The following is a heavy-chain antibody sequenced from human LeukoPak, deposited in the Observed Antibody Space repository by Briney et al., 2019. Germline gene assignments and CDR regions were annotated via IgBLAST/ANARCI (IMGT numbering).Heavy chain of an antibody. CDR1: GVTVSSNF. Sequence: GGSLRLSCVASGVTVSSNFITWVRQAPGKGLEWVSIIYTGDTPRYADSVKGRFTISRDNSKNTLYLQVNNLRAEDTATYYCARVQYSGTYSDAFDMWGQGTVVHVSS. CDR3: ARVQYSGTYSDAFDM. J-gene: IGHJ3*02. V-gene: IGHV3-53*01. CDR2: IYTGDTP. D-gene: IGHD1-26*01.